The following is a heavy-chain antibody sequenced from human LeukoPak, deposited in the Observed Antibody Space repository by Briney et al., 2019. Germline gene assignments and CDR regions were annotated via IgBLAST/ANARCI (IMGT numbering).Heavy chain of an antibody. D-gene: IGHD3-10*01. CDR3: AREPMVRGVNTDAFDV. CDR2: ISSSNSYI. Sequence: GGSLRLSCAASGFTFSTYTMNWVRQAPGKGLEWVSSISSSNSYIYYADSVRGRFTISRDNAKKSLYLQMNSLRGEDTAVYYCAREPMVRGVNTDAFDVWGQGTMVTVSS. CDR1: GFTFSTYT. J-gene: IGHJ3*01. V-gene: IGHV3-21*01.